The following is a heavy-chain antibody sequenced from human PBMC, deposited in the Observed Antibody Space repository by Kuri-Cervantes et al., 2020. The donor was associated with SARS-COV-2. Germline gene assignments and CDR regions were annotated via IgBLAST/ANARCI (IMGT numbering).Heavy chain of an antibody. D-gene: IGHD5-24*01. J-gene: IGHJ4*02. CDR3: ARLGRDGYNYRPDY. Sequence: ASVKVSCKASGYTFTGYYMHWVRQAPGQGLEWMGWISSYSGNTNYAQNLQGRVTMTTDTSTNTAYMELRSLRSDDTAVYYCARLGRDGYNYRPDYWGQGTPVTVSS. CDR1: GYTFTGYY. V-gene: IGHV1-18*04. CDR2: ISSYSGNT.